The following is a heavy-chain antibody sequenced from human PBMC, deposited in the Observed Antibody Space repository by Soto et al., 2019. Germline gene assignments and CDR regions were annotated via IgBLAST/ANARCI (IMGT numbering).Heavy chain of an antibody. V-gene: IGHV1-69*13. CDR3: ARNRLDYDILTGFDY. CDR1: GGTFSSYA. Sequence: SVKVSCKASGGTFSSYAISWVRQAPGQGLEWMGGIIPIFGTANYAQKFQGRVTITADESTSTAYMELSSLRSEDTAVYYCARNRLDYDILTGFDYWGQGTMVTVSS. D-gene: IGHD3-9*01. J-gene: IGHJ4*02. CDR2: IIPIFGTA.